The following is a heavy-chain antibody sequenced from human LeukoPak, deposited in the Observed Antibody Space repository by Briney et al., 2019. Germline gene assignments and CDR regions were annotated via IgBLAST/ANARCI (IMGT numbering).Heavy chain of an antibody. CDR2: ISYNGRKE. D-gene: IGHD6-19*01. CDR3: AKGSDSSGWRAFDY. Sequence: GGSLRLSCAASGLIFSNYGMHCVRQSPGKGLEWVAAISYNGRKEFYADSVKGRFTVSRDNSKDTLYLEMNSLRTEDTAVYFCAKGSDSSGWRAFDYWGQGTLVTVSS. CDR1: GLIFSNYG. V-gene: IGHV3-30*18. J-gene: IGHJ4*02.